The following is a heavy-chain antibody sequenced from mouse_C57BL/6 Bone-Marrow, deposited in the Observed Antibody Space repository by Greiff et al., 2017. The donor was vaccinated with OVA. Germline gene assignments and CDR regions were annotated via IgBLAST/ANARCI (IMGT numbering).Heavy chain of an antibody. V-gene: IGHV1-81*01. CDR3: ARVLRGPYLDY. Sequence: VKLVESGAELARPGASVKLSCKASGYTFTSYGISWVKQRTGQGLEWIGEIYPRSGNNYYNEKFKGKATLTADKSYSTAYMELRSLTSEDSAVFFCARVLRGPYLDYWGQGTTLTVSS. D-gene: IGHD1-1*01. J-gene: IGHJ2*01. CDR2: IYPRSGNN. CDR1: GYTFTSYG.